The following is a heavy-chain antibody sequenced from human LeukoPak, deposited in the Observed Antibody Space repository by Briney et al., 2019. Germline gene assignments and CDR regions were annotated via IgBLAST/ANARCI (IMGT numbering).Heavy chain of an antibody. D-gene: IGHD3-10*01. CDR2: IYSGGIT. CDR1: GFTVSDNY. Sequence: PGGSLRLSCAASGFTVSDNYMSWVRQAPGKGLEGVSVIYSGGITYYTDSVRGRFTISRDNSKNTLYLQMNSLRAEDTAVYYCARLSGYFDYWGQGTLVTVSS. J-gene: IGHJ4*02. CDR3: ARLSGYFDY. V-gene: IGHV3-66*04.